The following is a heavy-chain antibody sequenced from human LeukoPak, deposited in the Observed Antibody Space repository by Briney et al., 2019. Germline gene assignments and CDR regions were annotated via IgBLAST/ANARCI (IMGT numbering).Heavy chain of an antibody. CDR3: AKALKLHGYSGYDYDY. D-gene: IGHD5-12*01. CDR1: GFTFSSQW. J-gene: IGHJ4*02. V-gene: IGHV3-7*01. Sequence: QTGGSLRLSCAASGFTFSSQWMSWVRQAPGKGLEWVANVNQGGTEKYYVDSVKGRFTISRDNAENSLYLQMNSLRAEDTAVYYCAKALKLHGYSGYDYDYWGQGTLVTVSS. CDR2: VNQGGTEK.